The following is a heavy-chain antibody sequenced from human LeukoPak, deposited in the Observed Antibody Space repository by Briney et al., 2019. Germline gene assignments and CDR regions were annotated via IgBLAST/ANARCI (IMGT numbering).Heavy chain of an antibody. Sequence: SVKVSCKASGGTFRSYAISWVRQAPGQGLEWMGGIIPIFGTANYAQKFQGRVTITADESTSTAYMELSSLRSEDTAVYYCARGSGYSYGFPGFDPWGQGTLVTVSS. CDR1: GGTFRSYA. V-gene: IGHV1-69*13. D-gene: IGHD5-18*01. J-gene: IGHJ5*02. CDR2: IIPIFGTA. CDR3: ARGSGYSYGFPGFDP.